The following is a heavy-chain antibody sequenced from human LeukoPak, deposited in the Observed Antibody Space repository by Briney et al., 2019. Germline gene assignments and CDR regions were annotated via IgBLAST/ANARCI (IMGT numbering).Heavy chain of an antibody. CDR3: ARQNYYDSSGYYRFDY. V-gene: IGHV4-34*01. J-gene: IGHJ4*02. Sequence: SETLSLTCTVSGGSISSYYWSWIRQPPGKGLEWIGEINHSGSTNYNPSLKSRVTISVDTSKNQFSLKLSSVTAADTAVYYCARQNYYDSSGYYRFDYWGQGTLVTVSS. CDR2: INHSGST. CDR1: GGSISSYY. D-gene: IGHD3-22*01.